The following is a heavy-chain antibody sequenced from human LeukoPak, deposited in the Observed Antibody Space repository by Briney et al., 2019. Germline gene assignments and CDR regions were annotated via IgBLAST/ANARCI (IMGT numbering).Heavy chain of an antibody. D-gene: IGHD6-13*01. CDR1: GYTFTGYY. V-gene: IGHV1-2*02. J-gene: IGHJ4*02. CDR2: INPNSGGT. Sequence: ASVKVSCKASGYTFTGYYMHWVRQAPGQGLEWMGWINPNSGGTNYAQKFQDRATMTRDTSINTAYMELSRLRSDDTAVYYCAGGSSSRWSFDYWGQGTLVTVSS. CDR3: AGGSSSRWSFDY.